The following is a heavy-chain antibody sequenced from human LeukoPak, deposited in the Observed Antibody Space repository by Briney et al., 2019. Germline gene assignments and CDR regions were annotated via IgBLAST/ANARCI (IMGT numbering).Heavy chain of an antibody. CDR3: ARPYSGSYRYFDL. J-gene: IGHJ2*01. CDR1: GGSFSGYY. V-gene: IGHV4-59*01. Sequence: SETLSLTCAVYGGSFSGYYWNWIRQPPGKGLEWIGYISYSGSTNYNPSLKSRVTISVDTSKNQFSLRLSSVTAADTAVYYCARPYSGSYRYFDLWGRGTQVTVSS. D-gene: IGHD1-26*01. CDR2: ISYSGST.